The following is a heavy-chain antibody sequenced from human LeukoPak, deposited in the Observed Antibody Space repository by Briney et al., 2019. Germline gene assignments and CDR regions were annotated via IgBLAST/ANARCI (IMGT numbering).Heavy chain of an antibody. Sequence: GGSLRLSCAASGFAFSSYAMTWVRQAPGKGLEWVSAISGSGGSTYYADSVKGRFTISRDNSKNTLYLQMNSLRAEDTAVYYCAKDPKYILAAAGNWGQGTLVTVSS. J-gene: IGHJ4*02. V-gene: IGHV3-23*01. CDR3: AKDPKYILAAAGN. D-gene: IGHD6-13*01. CDR2: ISGSGGST. CDR1: GFAFSSYA.